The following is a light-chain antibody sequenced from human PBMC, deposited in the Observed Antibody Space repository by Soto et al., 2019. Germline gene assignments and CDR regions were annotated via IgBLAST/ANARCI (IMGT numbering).Light chain of an antibody. CDR2: EVS. CDR1: SSDVGGYNY. CDR3: SSYTSSSTPYV. J-gene: IGLJ1*01. Sequence: LTQPASVSGSPGQSITISCTGTSSDVGGYNYVPWYQQHPGKAPKLMIYEVSNRPSGVSNRFSGSKSGNTASLTISGLQAEDEADYYCSSYTSSSTPYVFGTGTKVTV. V-gene: IGLV2-14*01.